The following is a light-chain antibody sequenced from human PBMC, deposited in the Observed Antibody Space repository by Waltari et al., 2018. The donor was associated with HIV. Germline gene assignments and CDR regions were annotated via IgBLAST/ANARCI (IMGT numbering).Light chain of an antibody. CDR2: WAS. J-gene: IGKJ2*01. V-gene: IGKV4-1*01. CDR3: QQYYTLPYT. CDR1: RSLLETSKKKNY. Sequence: DIAMTQSPDSVVVSLGERATINCKSSRSLLETSKKKNYLAWYQQKAGNSPKLIMYWASTRESGVPGRFSGSGSGTYFTLTITDVQPVDVAIYYCQQYYTLPYTFGHGTKLEI.